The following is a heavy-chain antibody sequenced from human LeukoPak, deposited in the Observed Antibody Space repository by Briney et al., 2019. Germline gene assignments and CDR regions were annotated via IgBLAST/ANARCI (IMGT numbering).Heavy chain of an antibody. Sequence: GGTLRLSCAASGFTFSSYAISWVRQAPGKGLECVSAISGGGFNTYSADSVKGRFTISRDSSKNTLFLQMNSLRAEDTALYYCAKATSSTWYNYDYWGQGTLVTVSS. D-gene: IGHD6-13*01. CDR3: AKATSSTWYNYDY. CDR1: GFTFSSYA. V-gene: IGHV3-23*01. CDR2: ISGGGFNT. J-gene: IGHJ4*02.